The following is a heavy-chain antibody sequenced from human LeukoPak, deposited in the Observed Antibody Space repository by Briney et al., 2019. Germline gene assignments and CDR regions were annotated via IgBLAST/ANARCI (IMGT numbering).Heavy chain of an antibody. CDR1: GFTFSSYA. D-gene: IGHD6-25*01. J-gene: IGHJ4*02. CDR3: ARDRPPGYPQFLDY. CDR2: ISGSGDST. V-gene: IGHV3-23*01. Sequence: GGSLRLSCAASGFTFSSYAMSWVRQARGKGLEWVSVISGSGDSTYYADSVKGRFTISRDNSKNTLHLQMNSLRVEDTAVYYCARDRPPGYPQFLDYWGQGTLVTVSS.